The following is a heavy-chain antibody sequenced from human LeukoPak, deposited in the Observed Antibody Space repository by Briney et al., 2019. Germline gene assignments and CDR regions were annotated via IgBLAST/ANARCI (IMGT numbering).Heavy chain of an antibody. CDR3: TRENWGPDY. D-gene: IGHD7-27*01. J-gene: IGHJ4*02. V-gene: IGHV3-7*01. CDR2: IKQDGSDK. CDR1: GFTFNKYW. Sequence: GGSLRLSCAASGFTFNKYWMTWARQAPGKGLEWLANIKQDGSDKHYVNFVKGRFTISRDNAKNSVYLQLNSLRDEDTAIYYCTRENWGPDYWGQGTLVTVSS.